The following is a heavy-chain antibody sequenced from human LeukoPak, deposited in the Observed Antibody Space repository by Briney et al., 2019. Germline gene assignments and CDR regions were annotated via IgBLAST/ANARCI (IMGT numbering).Heavy chain of an antibody. CDR1: GGSIRSSSYD. CDR3: ARGWELLRAFDI. J-gene: IGHJ3*02. Sequence: SETLSLTCTVSGGSIRSSSYDWGWIRQPPGKGLGWIGSIYYSGSTYYNPSLKSRVTISVDTSKNQFSLKLSSVTAADTAVYYCARGWELLRAFDIWGQGTMVTVSS. D-gene: IGHD1-26*01. V-gene: IGHV4-39*01. CDR2: IYYSGST.